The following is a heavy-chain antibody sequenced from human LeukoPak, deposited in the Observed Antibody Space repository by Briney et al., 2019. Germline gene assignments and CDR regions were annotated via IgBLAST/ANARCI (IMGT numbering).Heavy chain of an antibody. J-gene: IGHJ6*03. CDR3: ARDLYYYGSGRYYYYYYMDV. CDR2: INPNSGGT. V-gene: IGHV1-2*02. D-gene: IGHD3-10*01. CDR1: GYTLTGYY. Sequence: ASVKVSCKASGYTLTGYYMHWVRQAPGQGLEWMGWINPNSGGTNYAQKFQGRVTMTRDTSISTAYMELSRLRSDDTAVYYCARDLYYYGSGRYYYYYYMDVWGKGTTVTVSS.